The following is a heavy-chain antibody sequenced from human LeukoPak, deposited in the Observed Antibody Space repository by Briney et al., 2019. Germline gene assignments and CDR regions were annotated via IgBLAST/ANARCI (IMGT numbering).Heavy chain of an antibody. V-gene: IGHV3-30*02. Sequence: GGSLRLSCAASGFTFSSYGMHWVRQAPGKGLEWVAVIWYDGSNKYYADSVKGRFTISRDNSKNTLYLQMNSLRAEDTAVYYCAKDGPLAVAGTLDYYYYYGMDVWGQGTTVTVSS. CDR2: IWYDGSNK. CDR1: GFTFSSYG. CDR3: AKDGPLAVAGTLDYYYYYGMDV. D-gene: IGHD6-19*01. J-gene: IGHJ6*02.